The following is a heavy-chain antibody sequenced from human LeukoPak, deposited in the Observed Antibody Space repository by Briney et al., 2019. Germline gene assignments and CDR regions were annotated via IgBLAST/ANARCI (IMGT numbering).Heavy chain of an antibody. D-gene: IGHD3-9*01. CDR2: IYYSGST. V-gene: IGHV4-59*01. CDR3: ARVEVDGYYDILTGYYYYYYMDV. Sequence: SETLSLTCTVSGGSISSYYWSWIRQPPGKGLEWIGYIYYSGSTNYNPSLKSRVTISVDTSKNQFSLKLSSVTAADTAVYYCARVEVDGYYDILTGYYYYYYMDVWGKGTTVTVSS. J-gene: IGHJ6*03. CDR1: GGSISSYY.